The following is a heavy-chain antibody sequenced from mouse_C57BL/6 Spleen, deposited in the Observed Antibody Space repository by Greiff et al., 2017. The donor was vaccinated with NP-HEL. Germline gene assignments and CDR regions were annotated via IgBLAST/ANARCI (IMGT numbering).Heavy chain of an antibody. CDR3: ARDYYGSSYVRCAY. V-gene: IGHV5-17*01. Sequence: EVKLMESGGGLVKPGGSLKLSCAASGFTFSDYGMHWVRQAPEKGLEWVAYISSGSSTIYYADTVKGRFTISRDNAKNTLFLQMTSLRSEDTAMYYCARDYYGSSYVRCAYWGQGTLVTVSA. CDR1: GFTFSDYG. D-gene: IGHD1-1*01. J-gene: IGHJ3*01. CDR2: ISSGSSTI.